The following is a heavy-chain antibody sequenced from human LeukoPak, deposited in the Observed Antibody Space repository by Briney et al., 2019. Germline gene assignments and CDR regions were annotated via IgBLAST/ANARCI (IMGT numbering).Heavy chain of an antibody. CDR3: ARRSGVAVAGAFDY. CDR1: GFTLSSYA. CDR2: ISVSGNT. J-gene: IGHJ4*02. D-gene: IGHD6-19*01. V-gene: IGHV3-23*01. Sequence: GGSLRLSCAASGFTLSSYAMSWVRQGPGKGLERVSAISVSGNTYHADSVKGRFTISRDSSKNTLYLQMNSLRAEDAAVYFCARRSGVAVAGAFDYWGQGTLVTVSS.